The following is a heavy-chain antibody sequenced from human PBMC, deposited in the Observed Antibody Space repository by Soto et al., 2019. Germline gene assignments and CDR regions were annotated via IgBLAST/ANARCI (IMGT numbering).Heavy chain of an antibody. Sequence: PSETLSLTCTVSGGSISSGGYYWSWIRQHPGKGLEWIGYIYYSGSTYYNPSLKSRVTISVDTSKNQFSLKLSSVTAADTAVYYCARAFSWELLPIGAFDIWGQGTMVTVSS. D-gene: IGHD1-26*01. CDR3: ARAFSWELLPIGAFDI. J-gene: IGHJ3*02. V-gene: IGHV4-31*03. CDR2: IYYSGST. CDR1: GGSISSGGYY.